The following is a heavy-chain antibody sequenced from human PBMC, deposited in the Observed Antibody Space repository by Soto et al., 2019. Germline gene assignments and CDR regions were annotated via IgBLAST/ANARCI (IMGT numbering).Heavy chain of an antibody. V-gene: IGHV3-23*01. CDR2: ISGSGGST. J-gene: IGHJ4*02. CDR1: GFTFSSYG. Sequence: GGSLRLSCAASGFTFSSYGMHWVRQAPGKGLEWVSAISGSGGSTYYADSVKGRFTISRDNSKNTLYLQMNSLRAEDTAVYYCAKDFRLYGGRTFDYWGQGTLVTVSS. D-gene: IGHD2-15*01. CDR3: AKDFRLYGGRTFDY.